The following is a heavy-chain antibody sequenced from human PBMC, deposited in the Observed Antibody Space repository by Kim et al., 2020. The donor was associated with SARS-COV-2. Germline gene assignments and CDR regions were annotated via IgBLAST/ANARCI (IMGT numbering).Heavy chain of an antibody. V-gene: IGHV1-46*01. Sequence: ASVKVSCKASGYTFTSYYMHWVRQAPGQGLEWMGIINPSGGSTSYAQKFQGRVTMTRDTSTSTVYMELSSLRSEDTAVYYCARDGGVVVAAPSPDYWGQGTLVTVSS. CDR3: ARDGGVVVAAPSPDY. D-gene: IGHD2-15*01. CDR1: GYTFTSYY. CDR2: INPSGGST. J-gene: IGHJ4*02.